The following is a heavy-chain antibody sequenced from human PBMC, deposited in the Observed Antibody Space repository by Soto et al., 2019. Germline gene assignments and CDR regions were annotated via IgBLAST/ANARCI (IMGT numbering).Heavy chain of an antibody. Sequence: QVQLQESGPGLVKPSETLSLTCTVSGGSISSYYWSWIRQPPGKGLEWIGYIYYSGSTNYNPSLKSRVTISVDTSKNQFSLKLSSVTAADTAVYYCARVQPTAAMVIYWGQGTLVTVSS. D-gene: IGHD5-18*01. CDR2: IYYSGST. CDR3: ARVQPTAAMVIY. J-gene: IGHJ4*02. V-gene: IGHV4-59*01. CDR1: GGSISSYY.